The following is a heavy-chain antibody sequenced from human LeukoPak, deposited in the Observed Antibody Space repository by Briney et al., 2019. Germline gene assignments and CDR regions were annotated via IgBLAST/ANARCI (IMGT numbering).Heavy chain of an antibody. D-gene: IGHD6-6*01. CDR2: IYYSGST. J-gene: IGHJ4*02. CDR1: GGSISSGGYY. Sequence: SETLSLTCTVSGGSISSGGYYWSWIRQHPGKGLEWIGHIYYSGSTYYNPSLKSRVTISVDTSKNQFSLKLSSVTAADTAVYYCARGQARLYSSSYYPPTLDYWGQGTLVTVSS. V-gene: IGHV4-31*03. CDR3: ARGQARLYSSSYYPPTLDY.